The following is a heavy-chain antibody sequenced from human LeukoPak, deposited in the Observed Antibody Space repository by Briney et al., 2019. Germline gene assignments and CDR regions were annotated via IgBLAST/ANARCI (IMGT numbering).Heavy chain of an antibody. CDR1: GGTFSSYA. Sequence: SVKVSCKASGGTFSSYAISWVRQAPGQGLEWMGGIIPIFGTANYAQKFQGRVTITTDTSTSTAYMELRSLRSDDTAVYYCARALGIAAAGTPLDYWGQGTLVTVSS. J-gene: IGHJ4*02. CDR2: IIPIFGTA. CDR3: ARALGIAAAGTPLDY. V-gene: IGHV1-69*05. D-gene: IGHD6-13*01.